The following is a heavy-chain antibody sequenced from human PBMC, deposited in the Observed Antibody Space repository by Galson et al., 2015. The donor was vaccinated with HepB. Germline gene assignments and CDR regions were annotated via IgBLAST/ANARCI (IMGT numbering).Heavy chain of an antibody. D-gene: IGHD1-1*01. CDR2: ISGSGGST. CDR1: GFTFSSYA. Sequence: SLRLSCAASGFTFSSYAMSWVRQAPGKGLEWVSAISGSGGSTYYADSVKGRYTISRDNSKNTLYLQMNSLRAEDTAVYYCAKSNDPNYYYYGMDVWGQGTTVTVSS. V-gene: IGHV3-23*01. J-gene: IGHJ6*02. CDR3: AKSNDPNYYYYGMDV.